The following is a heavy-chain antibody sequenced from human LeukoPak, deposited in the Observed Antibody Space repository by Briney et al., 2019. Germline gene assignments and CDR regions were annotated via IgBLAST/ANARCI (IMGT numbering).Heavy chain of an antibody. Sequence: ASVKVSCKACGCIFSSYAISWVRQAPGQGLEWMGGIIPIFGTANYAQKFQGRVTITADESTSTAYMELSSLRSEDTAVYYCARDQGSSGCYPNENWFYPRGQRTLVYVST. CDR3: ARDQGSSGCYPNENWFYP. V-gene: IGHV1-69*13. J-gene: IGHJ5*02. D-gene: IGHD6-19*01. CDR2: IIPIFGTA. CDR1: GCIFSSYA.